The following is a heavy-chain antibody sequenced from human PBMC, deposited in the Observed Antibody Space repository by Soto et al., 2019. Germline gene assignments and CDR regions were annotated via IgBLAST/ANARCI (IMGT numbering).Heavy chain of an antibody. V-gene: IGHV3-7*05. D-gene: IGHD5-18*01. Sequence: PGGSLRLSCGASGSTFSSSWMTWVRQAPGKGLEWVANINLDGSERNYVDSVKGRFTISRDNAMNLLYLQMNSLRAEDTAVYYCARDRAYNCFDYWGQGTLITVSS. CDR1: GSTFSSSW. J-gene: IGHJ4*02. CDR3: ARDRAYNCFDY. CDR2: INLDGSER.